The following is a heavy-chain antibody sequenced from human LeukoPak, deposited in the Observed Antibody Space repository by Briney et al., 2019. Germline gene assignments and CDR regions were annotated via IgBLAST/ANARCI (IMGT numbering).Heavy chain of an antibody. V-gene: IGHV3-48*03. CDR1: GFTFSSYE. CDR2: ISSSGSTI. Sequence: PGGSLRLSCAASGFTFSSYEMNWVRQAPGKGLESVSYISSSGSTIYYADSVKVRFTISRDNAKNSLSLQINSLRAEDAAVYYCARDGYNHYSSGYYYYYYMDVWGQGTTVTAS. CDR3: ARDGYNHYSSGYYYYYYMDV. J-gene: IGHJ6*03. D-gene: IGHD3-22*01.